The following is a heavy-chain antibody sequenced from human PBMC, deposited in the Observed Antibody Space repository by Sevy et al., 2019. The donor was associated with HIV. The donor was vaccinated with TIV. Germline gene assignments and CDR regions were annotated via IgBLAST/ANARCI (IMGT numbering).Heavy chain of an antibody. Sequence: GESLKISCAASGFTFSNYNINWVRQSPGKGLEWVSFISTSSGYIYYAASVKGRSTISRENAKNSLYLQMNSMRAEDTSVYYCARYKTILEWRYVMDVWGQGTTVTVSS. CDR2: ISTSSGYI. D-gene: IGHD3-3*01. V-gene: IGHV3-21*06. CDR1: GFTFSNYN. CDR3: ARYKTILEWRYVMDV. J-gene: IGHJ6*02.